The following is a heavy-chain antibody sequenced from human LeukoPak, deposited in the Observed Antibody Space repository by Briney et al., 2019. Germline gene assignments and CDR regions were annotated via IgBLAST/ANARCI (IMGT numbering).Heavy chain of an antibody. J-gene: IGHJ4*02. V-gene: IGHV1-18*01. Sequence: ASVKVSCKASGYTFTNYGISWVRQAPGQGLEWMGWITAYTGDTNYAQKVQGRVTMTTDTSTSTVYMDLGSLRSEDTAVYYCARSPAAMPLEFDYWGQGTLVTVSS. CDR2: ITAYTGDT. CDR1: GYTFTNYG. D-gene: IGHD2-2*01. CDR3: ARSPAAMPLEFDY.